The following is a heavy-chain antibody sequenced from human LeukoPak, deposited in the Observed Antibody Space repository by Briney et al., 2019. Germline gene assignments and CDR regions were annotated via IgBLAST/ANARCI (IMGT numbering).Heavy chain of an antibody. J-gene: IGHJ2*01. D-gene: IGHD6-19*01. CDR3: ARYRRAVATWHFDL. CDR1: GFTFSSYA. CDR2: ISGSGGST. Sequence: PGGSLRLSCAASGFTFSSYAMSWVRQAPGKGLEWVSAISGSGGSTYYADSVKGRFTISRDNAKNSLYLQMNSLRAEDTAVYYCARYRRAVATWHFDLWGRGTLVTVPS. V-gene: IGHV3-23*01.